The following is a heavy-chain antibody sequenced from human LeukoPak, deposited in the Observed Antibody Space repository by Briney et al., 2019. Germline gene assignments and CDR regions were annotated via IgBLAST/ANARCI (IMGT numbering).Heavy chain of an antibody. V-gene: IGHV3-48*03. D-gene: IGHD2-2*01. CDR2: ISSSGSTI. CDR3: ARVHRYASSWDSLDY. Sequence: GGSLRLSCAASGFSFSSYEMNWVRQAPGKGLEWVSYISSSGSTIYYSDSVKGRFTISRDNAKNSLYLQMNSLRAEDTAFYHCARVHRYASSWDSLDYWGQGTLVTVSS. CDR1: GFSFSSYE. J-gene: IGHJ4*02.